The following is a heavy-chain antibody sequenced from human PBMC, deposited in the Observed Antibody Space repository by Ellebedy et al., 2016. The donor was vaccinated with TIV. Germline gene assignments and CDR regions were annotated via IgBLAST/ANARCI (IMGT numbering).Heavy chain of an antibody. CDR1: GYTFTGYY. CDR3: ARDVDDSSGYDWFDY. J-gene: IGHJ4*02. D-gene: IGHD3-22*01. V-gene: IGHV1-8*02. Sequence: ASVKVSCXASGYTFTGYYMHWVRQATGQGLEWMGWMNPNSGNTGYAQKFQGRVTMTRNTSISTAYMELRSLRSDDTAVYYCARDVDDSSGYDWFDYWGQGTLVTVSS. CDR2: MNPNSGNT.